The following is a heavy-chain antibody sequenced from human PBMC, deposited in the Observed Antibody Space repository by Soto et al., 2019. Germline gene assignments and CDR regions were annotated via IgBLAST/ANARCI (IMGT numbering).Heavy chain of an antibody. Sequence: ASETLSLTCAVYGGSFSSYYWSWIRQPPGKGLEWIGEINHSGSTNYNPSLKSRVTISVDTSKNQFSLKLSSVTAADTAVYYCASLHGSGYYMDVWGKGTTVTVSS. CDR1: GGSFSSYY. V-gene: IGHV4-34*01. D-gene: IGHD3-10*01. CDR3: ASLHGSGYYMDV. CDR2: INHSGST. J-gene: IGHJ6*03.